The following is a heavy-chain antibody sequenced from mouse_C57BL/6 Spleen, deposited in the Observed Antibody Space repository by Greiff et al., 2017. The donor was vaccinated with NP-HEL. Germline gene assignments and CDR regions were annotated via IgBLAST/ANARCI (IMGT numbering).Heavy chain of an antibody. CDR1: GYTFTDYE. Sequence: QVQLQQSGAELVRPGASVTLSCKASGYTFTDYEMHWVKQTPVHGLEWIGAIDPETGGTAYNQKFKGKAILTADKSSSTAYMELRRLTSEDSDVYYCTLYYYGSSSLLGYWGQGTTLTVSS. CDR2: IDPETGGT. D-gene: IGHD1-1*01. CDR3: TLYYYGSSSLLGY. J-gene: IGHJ2*01. V-gene: IGHV1-15*01.